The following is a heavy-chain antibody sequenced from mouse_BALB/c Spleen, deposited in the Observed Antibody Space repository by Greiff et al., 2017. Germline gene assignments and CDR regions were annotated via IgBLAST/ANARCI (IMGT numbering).Heavy chain of an antibody. V-gene: IGHV3-2*02. D-gene: IGHD2-4*01. CDR2: ISYSGST. CDR3: ARNYDYDVEDY. Sequence: EVKLQESGPGLVKPSQSLSLTCTVTGYSITSDYAWNWIRQFPGNKLEWMGYISYSGSTSYNPSLKSRISITRDTSKNQFFLQLNSVTTEDTATYYCARNYDYDVEDYWGQGTSVTVSS. J-gene: IGHJ4*01. CDR1: GYSITSDYA.